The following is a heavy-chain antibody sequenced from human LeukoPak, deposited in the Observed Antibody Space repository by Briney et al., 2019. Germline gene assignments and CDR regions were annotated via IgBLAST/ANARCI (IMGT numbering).Heavy chain of an antibody. Sequence: GGSLRLSCAASGFTFNTYSMNWVRQAPGKGLEWVSSISRSGGSTYYAESVKGRLTISRDNAESSVYLQVNSLRVEDTAVYYCVRGDKRDYWGQGTLVTVSS. CDR3: VRGDKRDY. D-gene: IGHD5-24*01. J-gene: IGHJ4*02. CDR2: ISRSGGST. CDR1: GFTFNTYS. V-gene: IGHV3-21*01.